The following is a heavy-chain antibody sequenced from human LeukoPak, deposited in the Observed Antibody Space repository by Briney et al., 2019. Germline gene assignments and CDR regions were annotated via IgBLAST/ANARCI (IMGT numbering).Heavy chain of an antibody. V-gene: IGHV3-33*01. D-gene: IGHD6-19*01. CDR2: IWYDGSNK. CDR3: ARKAVAGTGLDY. J-gene: IGHJ4*02. Sequence: GGSLRLSCAASGFTFSSYGMHWIRQAPGKGLEWVAVIWYDGSNKYYADSVKGRFTISRDNSKNTLYLQMNSLRAEDTAVYYCARKAVAGTGLDYWGQGTLVTVSS. CDR1: GFTFSSYG.